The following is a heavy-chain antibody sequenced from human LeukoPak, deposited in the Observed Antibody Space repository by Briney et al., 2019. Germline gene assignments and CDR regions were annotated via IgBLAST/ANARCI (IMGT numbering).Heavy chain of an antibody. CDR3: ARDIVVVVAANRELDY. J-gene: IGHJ4*02. V-gene: IGHV3-23*01. CDR1: GFTFSSYA. D-gene: IGHD2-15*01. CDR2: VSGHSDST. Sequence: PGGSLRLSCAASGFTFSSYAMSLVRQAPGQGPEWVSGVSGHSDSTYHADSVKGRFTIFRDNSKNTLYLQMNSLRSEDTAVYYCARDIVVVVAANRELDYWGQGTLVTVSS.